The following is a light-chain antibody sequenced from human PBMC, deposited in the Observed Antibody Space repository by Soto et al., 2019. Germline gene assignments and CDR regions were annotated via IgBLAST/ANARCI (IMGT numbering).Light chain of an antibody. J-gene: IGKJ4*01. V-gene: IGKV3-20*01. CDR3: QQYESSPLT. CDR2: GAS. Sequence: EIVLTQSPGTLSLSAGERVTLSCRASQRVTSTNLAWYQQRPGQAPRLLIHGASTRATGIPDRFTGGGSGTDFTLTVSRLEPEDFAVYYCQQYESSPLTFGGGTKVEIK. CDR1: QRVTSTN.